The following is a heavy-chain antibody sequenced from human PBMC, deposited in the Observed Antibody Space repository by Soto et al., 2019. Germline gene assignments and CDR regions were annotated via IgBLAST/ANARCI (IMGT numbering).Heavy chain of an antibody. V-gene: IGHV1-3*01. CDR3: ARGAYSSGWYVY. J-gene: IGHJ4*02. D-gene: IGHD6-19*01. CDR2: INAGNGNT. Sequence: RQAPGQRLEWMGWINAGNGNTKYSQKFQGRVTITRDTSASTAYMELSSLRSEDTAVYYCARGAYSSGWYVYWGQGTLVT.